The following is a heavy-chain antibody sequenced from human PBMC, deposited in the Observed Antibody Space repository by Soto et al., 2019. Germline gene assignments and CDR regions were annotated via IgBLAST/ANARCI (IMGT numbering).Heavy chain of an antibody. CDR2: TYYRSKWYN. Sequence: SQTLSLTCAISGDSVSSNSAAWNWIRQSPSRGLEWLGRTYYRSKWYNDYAVSVKSRITINPDTSKNQFSLQLNSVTPEDTAVYYCARDQEVYGPATAIPVIDYWGQGTLVTVSS. V-gene: IGHV6-1*01. CDR1: GDSVSSNSAA. D-gene: IGHD2-2*02. J-gene: IGHJ4*02. CDR3: ARDQEVYGPATAIPVIDY.